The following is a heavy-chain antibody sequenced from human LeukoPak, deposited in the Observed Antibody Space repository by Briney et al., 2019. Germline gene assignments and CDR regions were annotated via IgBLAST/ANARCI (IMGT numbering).Heavy chain of an antibody. CDR2: IRYDGSNK. V-gene: IGHV3-30*02. CDR3: AKSLSRRVALDYYGMDV. Sequence: GGSLRLSRAASGFTFSSYGMHWVRQAPGKGLEWVAFIRYDGSNKYYADSVKGRFTISRDNSKNTLYLQMNSLRAEDTAVYYCAKSLSRRVALDYYGMDVWGQGTTVTVSS. D-gene: IGHD2/OR15-2a*01. J-gene: IGHJ6*02. CDR1: GFTFSSYG.